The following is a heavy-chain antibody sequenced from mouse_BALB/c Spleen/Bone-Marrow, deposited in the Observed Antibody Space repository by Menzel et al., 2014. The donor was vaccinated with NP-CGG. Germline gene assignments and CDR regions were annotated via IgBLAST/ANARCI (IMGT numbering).Heavy chain of an antibody. J-gene: IGHJ2*01. Sequence: QVQLQQPGAELVKPGASVKLSCKASGYTFTSYWMHWVKQRPGQGLEWIGEIDPGTGRTDYNKKFKSRATLTVDKSSSTAYMHLSSLTSEDSAVYYCARINGYGYWGQGTTLTVSS. CDR2: IDPGTGRT. CDR3: ARINGYGY. V-gene: IGHV1S81*02. CDR1: GYTFTSYW. D-gene: IGHD2-2*01.